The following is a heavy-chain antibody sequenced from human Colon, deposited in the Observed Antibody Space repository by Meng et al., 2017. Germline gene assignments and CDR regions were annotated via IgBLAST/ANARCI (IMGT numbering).Heavy chain of an antibody. CDR3: ARGRGSYSSIDF. D-gene: IGHD1-26*01. CDR2: VYYTGSA. CDR1: DGSVSSPSYY. V-gene: IGHV4-61*03. Sequence: QVQLQGSGPRLVRPSETLSLTCTLSDGSVSSPSYYWSWIRQTPGKGLEWIGYVYYTGSANYNPSLKSRVTISVDTSKNHFSLNLTSVTAADTAVYYCARGRGSYSSIDFWGQGTLVTVSS. J-gene: IGHJ4*02.